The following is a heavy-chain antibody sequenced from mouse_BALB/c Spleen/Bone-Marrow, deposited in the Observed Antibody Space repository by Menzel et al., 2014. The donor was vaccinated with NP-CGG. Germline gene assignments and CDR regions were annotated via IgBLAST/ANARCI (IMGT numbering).Heavy chain of an antibody. Sequence: VHLVESAAELARPGASVKMSCKASGYTFTSYTMHWVKQRPGQGLEWIGYNNPSSGYTEYNQKFKDKTTLTADKSSSAAYMQLSSLTSEDSAVYYCASYYAYWGQGTLVTVSA. CDR2: NNPSSGYT. V-gene: IGHV1-4*02. CDR1: GYTFTSYT. CDR3: ASYYAY. D-gene: IGHD1-1*01. J-gene: IGHJ3*01.